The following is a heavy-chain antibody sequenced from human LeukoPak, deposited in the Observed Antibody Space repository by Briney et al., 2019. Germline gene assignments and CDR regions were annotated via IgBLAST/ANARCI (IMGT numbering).Heavy chain of an antibody. CDR1: GFTFDDYA. CDR3: TKAIHYYYDSSGPDY. Sequence: GGSLRLSCAASGFTFDDYAMHWVRQAPGKGLEWVSGINWNSGSIGYADSVKGRFTISRDNAKKSLYLQMNSRRAEDTALYYCTKAIHYYYDSSGPDYWGQGTLVTVSS. D-gene: IGHD3-22*01. J-gene: IGHJ4*02. V-gene: IGHV3-9*01. CDR2: INWNSGSI.